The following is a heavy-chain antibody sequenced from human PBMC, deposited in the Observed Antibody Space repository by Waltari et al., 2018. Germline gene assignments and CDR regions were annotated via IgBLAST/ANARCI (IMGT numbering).Heavy chain of an antibody. J-gene: IGHJ5*02. CDR3: ARHWKRNGYRFDP. V-gene: IGHV4-39*01. CDR2: IYYTGTT. CDR1: GGSISRSSYY. D-gene: IGHD5-12*01. Sequence: QLQLQESGPGLMKPSETLSLTCTVSGGSISRSSYYWGWIRQSPGKGLEWIASIYYTGTTYNNPALERRVTISGDTSKNQFALRVSSVTAADTAVYYCARHWKRNGYRFDPWGQGTLVTVSS.